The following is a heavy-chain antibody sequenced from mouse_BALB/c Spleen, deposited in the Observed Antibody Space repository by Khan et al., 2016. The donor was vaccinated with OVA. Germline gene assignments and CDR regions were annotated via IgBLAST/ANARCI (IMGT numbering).Heavy chain of an antibody. J-gene: IGHJ4*01. CDR2: IIPSTVYT. CDR1: GYTFTSYT. V-gene: IGHV1-4*01. CDR3: ARDFHYYGSRGAMDN. Sequence: QVQLQQSGAELARPGASVKMSCKASGYTFTSYTMHWVKQRPGQGLEWIGYIIPSTVYTNYNQKFKDKATLTADKSSSTAYMPLSSLTSEDSAVYYCARDFHYYGSRGAMDNWGQGTSVTVSS. D-gene: IGHD1-1*01.